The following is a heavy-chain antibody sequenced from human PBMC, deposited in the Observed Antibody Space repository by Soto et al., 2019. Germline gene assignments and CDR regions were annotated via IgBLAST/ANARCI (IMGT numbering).Heavy chain of an antibody. CDR3: AKEPTLDSSSPYYFDY. V-gene: IGHV3-23*01. CDR1: GFTFSSYA. CDR2: ISGSGGST. J-gene: IGHJ4*02. Sequence: EVQLLESGGGLVQPGGSLRLSCAASGFTFSSYAMSWVRQAPGKGLQWVSAISGSGGSTYYGASVKGRFTISRANSKNTLYLQMNSLRAEDTAVYYCAKEPTLDSSSPYYFDYWGQGTLVTVRS. D-gene: IGHD6-6*01.